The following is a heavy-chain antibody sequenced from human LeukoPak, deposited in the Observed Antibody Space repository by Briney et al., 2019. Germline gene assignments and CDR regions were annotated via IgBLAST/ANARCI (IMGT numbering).Heavy chain of an antibody. CDR2: IYYSGST. V-gene: IGHV4-31*03. J-gene: IGHJ4*02. CDR1: GGSISSGGYY. D-gene: IGHD6-13*01. CDR3: ARTSYSSSWYYFDY. Sequence: ASQTLSLTCTVPGGSISSGGYYWSWIRQHPGKGLEWIGYIYYSGSTYYNPPLKSRVTISVDTSKNQFSLKLSSVTAADTAVYYCARTSYSSSWYYFDYWGQGTLVTVSS.